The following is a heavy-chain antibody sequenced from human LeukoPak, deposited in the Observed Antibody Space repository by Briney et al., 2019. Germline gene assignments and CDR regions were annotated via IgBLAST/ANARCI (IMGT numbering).Heavy chain of an antibody. D-gene: IGHD2-15*01. CDR3: ARRRIGYYFDY. Sequence: PSETLSLTCGVYGGSFSGYYWSWIRQPPGKGLEWIGEINPRGSTNYNPSLKSRVTLSADTSKNQFSLTLNSVTAADTAVYYCARRRIGYYFDYWGQGTLVTVSS. V-gene: IGHV4-34*01. CDR1: GGSFSGYY. J-gene: IGHJ4*02. CDR2: INPRGST.